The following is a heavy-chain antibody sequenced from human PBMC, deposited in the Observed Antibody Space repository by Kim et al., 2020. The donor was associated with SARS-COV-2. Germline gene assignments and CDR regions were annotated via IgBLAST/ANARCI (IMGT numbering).Heavy chain of an antibody. D-gene: IGHD2-21*01. CDR2: VFYSGST. J-gene: IGHJ4*02. V-gene: IGHV4-59*08. CDR1: GDSIRGYY. CDR3: AGQRLLQHAVDY. Sequence: SETLSLTCTVSGDSIRGYYWSWLRQPPGKGLEWIGNVFYSGSTNYNPSLKSRVTISIHMSDNQFSLILRSVTAADTATYFCAGQRLLQHAVDYWGQGTLV.